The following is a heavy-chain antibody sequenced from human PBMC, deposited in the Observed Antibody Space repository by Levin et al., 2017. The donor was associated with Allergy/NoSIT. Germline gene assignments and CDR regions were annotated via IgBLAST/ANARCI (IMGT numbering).Heavy chain of an antibody. CDR1: GYTFTTYA. Sequence: PGESLKISCKASGYTFTTYAMNWVRQAPGQGLEWMGWINTNTGNPTYAQGFAGRFVFSLDTSVTTAYLQISSLKAEDTAVYYCARDMRYCTSISCYGRSGWVDPWGQGTLVTVSS. CDR2: INTNTGNP. D-gene: IGHD2-2*01. CDR3: ARDMRYCTSISCYGRSGWVDP. V-gene: IGHV7-4-1*02. J-gene: IGHJ5*02.